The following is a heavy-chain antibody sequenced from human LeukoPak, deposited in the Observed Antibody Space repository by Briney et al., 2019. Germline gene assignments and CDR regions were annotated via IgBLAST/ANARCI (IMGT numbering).Heavy chain of an antibody. CDR2: ITTGRGET. CDR3: ARGGKQWRGGNYFDS. CDR1: GYTFTDYA. V-gene: IGHV1-3*03. J-gene: IGHJ4*02. D-gene: IGHD6-19*01. Sequence: GASVKVSCKASGYTFTDYALHWVRQAPGQSLEWMGWITTGRGETRYSQEFQRRITFTRDKSASTVYMDLSDLRPEDTAVYYCARGGKQWRGGNYFDSWGQGTLVAVSS.